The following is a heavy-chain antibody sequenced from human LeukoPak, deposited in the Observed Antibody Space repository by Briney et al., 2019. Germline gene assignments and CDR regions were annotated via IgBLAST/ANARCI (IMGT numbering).Heavy chain of an antibody. V-gene: IGHV3-23*01. Sequence: GGSLRLSCAASGFTFSSYAMSWVPQAPGKGLEWVSAISGSGGSTYYADSVKGRFTISRDNSKNTLYLQMNSLRAEDTAVYYCAKGGAYCGGDCPMYYLDYWGQGTLVTVSS. CDR3: AKGGAYCGGDCPMYYLDY. CDR1: GFTFSSYA. CDR2: ISGSGGST. J-gene: IGHJ4*02. D-gene: IGHD2-21*02.